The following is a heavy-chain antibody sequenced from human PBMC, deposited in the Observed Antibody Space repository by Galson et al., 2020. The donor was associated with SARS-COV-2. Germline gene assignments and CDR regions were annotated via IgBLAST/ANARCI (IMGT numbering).Heavy chain of an antibody. CDR3: ARVVCAGDCYPVDL. D-gene: IGHD2-21*02. CDR1: GGSISSFF. J-gene: IGHJ5*02. Sequence: ASETLSLTCSVSGGSISSFFWSWVRQPPGKGLEWIGYLYHGGNTRYNPPLKSRATISVDTSKNQLSLKLRSVTAADTAVYYCARVVCAGDCYPVDLWGQGILVTVSS. V-gene: IGHV4-59*01. CDR2: LYHGGNT.